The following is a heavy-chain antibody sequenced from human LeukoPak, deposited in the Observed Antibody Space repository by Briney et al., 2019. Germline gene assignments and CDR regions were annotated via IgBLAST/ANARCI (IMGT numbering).Heavy chain of an antibody. CDR2: IYTSGST. Sequence: PSETLSLTCTVSGGSISSGSYYWSWIRQPAGKGLEWIGRIYTSGSTNYNPSLKSRVTISIDTSKNQFSLKLSSVTAADTAVHYCAREFPAGIVVADYYMDVWGKGTTVTVSS. V-gene: IGHV4-61*02. CDR3: AREFPAGIVVADYYMDV. J-gene: IGHJ6*03. D-gene: IGHD3-22*01. CDR1: GGSISSGSYY.